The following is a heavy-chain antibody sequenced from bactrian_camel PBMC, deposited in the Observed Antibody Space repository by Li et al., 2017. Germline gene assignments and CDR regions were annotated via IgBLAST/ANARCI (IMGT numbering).Heavy chain of an antibody. V-gene: IGHV3S60*01. CDR1: GPTSGDIC. D-gene: IGHD1*01. J-gene: IGHJ6*01. CDR2: INLSGGAA. CDR3: ALGFLADLGF. Sequence: HVQLVESGGGSAQAGGSLRVSCLARGPTSGDICMGWFRQAPGNEHENVAFINLSGGAAYYTDSVRGRFTISRDNAENTLYLQMNNLKIDDAAVYYCALGFLADLGFWGQGTQVTVS.